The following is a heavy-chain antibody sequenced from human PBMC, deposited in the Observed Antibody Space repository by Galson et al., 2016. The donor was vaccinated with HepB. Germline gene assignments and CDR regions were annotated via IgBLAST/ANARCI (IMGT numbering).Heavy chain of an antibody. Sequence: SLRLSCAASGFTFADYTMTWFRQAPGKGLEWVGFIRSKVYGGTTENAASVKGRFSISRDDSKSIAYLQMNSLRTEDTAVYYCTRDRGGRRTVDYWGQGTLVTVSS. V-gene: IGHV3-49*03. D-gene: IGHD3-10*01. CDR2: IRSKVYGGTT. CDR3: TRDRGGRRTVDY. J-gene: IGHJ4*02. CDR1: GFTFADYT.